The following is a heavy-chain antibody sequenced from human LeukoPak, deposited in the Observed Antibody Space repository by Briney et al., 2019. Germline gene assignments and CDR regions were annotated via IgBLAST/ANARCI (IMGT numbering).Heavy chain of an antibody. J-gene: IGHJ2*01. Sequence: PGGSLRLSCAASGFTFSSYAMSWVRQAPGKGMEWVSSISESGESTYYADSVKGRFTISRDNSKSTLYLQMNSVRAEDTALYYCAKKHGSTIGDWYFDLWGRGTLVTVSS. V-gene: IGHV3-23*01. CDR3: AKKHGSTIGDWYFDL. CDR2: ISESGEST. CDR1: GFTFSSYA. D-gene: IGHD3-10*01.